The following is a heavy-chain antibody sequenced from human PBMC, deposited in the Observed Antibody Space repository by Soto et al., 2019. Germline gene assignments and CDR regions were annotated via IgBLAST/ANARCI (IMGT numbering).Heavy chain of an antibody. CDR2: INHSGST. J-gene: IGHJ5*02. V-gene: IGHV4-34*01. CDR3: ARGGIKRYCSGGSCYRVDNWFAP. D-gene: IGHD2-15*01. Sequence: QVQLQQWGAGLLKPSETLSLTCAVYGGSFSGYYWSWIRQPPGKGLEWIGEINHSGSTNYNPSLKSRVSLSVDTAKNQFSLKLSSVTAADTAVYYCARGGIKRYCSGGSCYRVDNWFAPWGQGTLVTVSS. CDR1: GGSFSGYY.